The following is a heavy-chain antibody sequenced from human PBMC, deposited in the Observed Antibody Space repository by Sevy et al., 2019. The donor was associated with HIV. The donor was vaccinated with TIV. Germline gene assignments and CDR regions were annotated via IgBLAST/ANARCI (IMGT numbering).Heavy chain of an antibody. CDR3: AKDHNLWSEGGFLHH. CDR2: ISYDGNNK. CDR1: GFTFSSYA. V-gene: IGHV3-30*18. D-gene: IGHD3-10*01. Sequence: GGSLRLSCAASGFTFSSYAIHWVRQTPGKGLEWVAVISYDGNNKYYADSVKGRFTVSRDNSKNTLYAQMNSLRAEDTAMYYCAKDHNLWSEGGFLHHWGQGTLVTVSS. J-gene: IGHJ1*01.